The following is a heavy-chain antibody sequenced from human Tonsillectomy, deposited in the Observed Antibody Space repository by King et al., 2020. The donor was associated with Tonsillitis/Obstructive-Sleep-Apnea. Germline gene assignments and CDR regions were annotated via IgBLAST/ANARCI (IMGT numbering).Heavy chain of an antibody. CDR2: IYYSGST. CDR3: ARDGDRLAPRGEDYYYYISV. V-gene: IGHV4-31*03. J-gene: IGHJ6*03. D-gene: IGHD6-6*01. Sequence: QLQESGPGLVKPSQNLSLTCTISGGSISSSSYYWSWIRQHPGKGLEWIGYIYYSGSTYYNPSLKSRVTISVDTSKNQFSLKLSSVTVADTAVYYCARDGDRLAPRGEDYYYYISVCCTGTTVTVSS. CDR1: GGSISSSSYY.